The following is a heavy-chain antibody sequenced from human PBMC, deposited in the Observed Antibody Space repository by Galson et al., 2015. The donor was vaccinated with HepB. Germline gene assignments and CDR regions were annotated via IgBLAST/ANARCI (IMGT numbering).Heavy chain of an antibody. J-gene: IGHJ6*02. CDR2: IIPIFGTA. CDR1: GGTFSSYA. D-gene: IGHD3-9*01. CDR3: ARDGLRYFDWLSEGGMDV. V-gene: IGHV1-69*06. Sequence: SVKASCKASGGTFSSYAISWVRQAPGQGLEWMGGIIPIFGTANYAQKFQGRVTITADKSTSTAYMELSSLRSEDTAVYYCARDGLRYFDWLSEGGMDVWGQGTTVTVSS.